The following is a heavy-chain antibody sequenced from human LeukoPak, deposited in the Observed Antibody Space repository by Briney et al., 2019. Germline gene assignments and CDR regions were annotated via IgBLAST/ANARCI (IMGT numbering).Heavy chain of an antibody. Sequence: PSETLSLTCTVPGGSISSYYWSWIRQPPGKGLEWIGYIYYSGSTNYNPSLKSRVTISVDTSKNQFSLKLSSVTAADTAVYYCARQRGYCSSTSCYAPFDYWGQGTLVTVSS. V-gene: IGHV4-59*08. D-gene: IGHD2-2*01. CDR2: IYYSGST. CDR3: ARQRGYCSSTSCYAPFDY. J-gene: IGHJ4*02. CDR1: GGSISSYY.